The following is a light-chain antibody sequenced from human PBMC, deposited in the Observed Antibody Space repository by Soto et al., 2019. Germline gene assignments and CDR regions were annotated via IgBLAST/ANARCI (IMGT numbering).Light chain of an antibody. J-gene: IGKJ2*01. CDR3: QQYNDYTYT. Sequence: DIQMTQSPSTLSASVGDRVTITCRASQSISSWLAWYQQKPGKAPKLLIYKASILESGVPSRFSGSGSGTRFTLTISSLQPDDFATYYCQQYNDYTYTFGQGTKLEIK. V-gene: IGKV1-5*03. CDR2: KAS. CDR1: QSISSW.